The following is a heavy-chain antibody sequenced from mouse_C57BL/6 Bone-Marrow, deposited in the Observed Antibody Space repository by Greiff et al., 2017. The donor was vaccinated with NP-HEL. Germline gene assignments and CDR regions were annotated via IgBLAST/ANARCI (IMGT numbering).Heavy chain of an antibody. CDR2: IYPRSGNT. J-gene: IGHJ4*01. CDR3: AELRRLYAMDC. V-gene: IGHV1-81*01. Sequence: VQLQQSGAELARPGASVKLSCKASGYTFTSYGISWVKQRTGQGLEWIGEIYPRSGNTYYNEKFKGKATLTADKSSSTAYMELRSLTSEDSAVCICAELRRLYAMDCWGQGASVTVSS. D-gene: IGHD4-1*01. CDR1: GYTFTSYG.